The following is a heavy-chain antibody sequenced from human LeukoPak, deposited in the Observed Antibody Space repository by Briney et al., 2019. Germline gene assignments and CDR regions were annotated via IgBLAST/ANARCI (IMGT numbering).Heavy chain of an antibody. D-gene: IGHD6-19*01. J-gene: IGHJ4*02. CDR3: AGETETSGWYDY. V-gene: IGHV3-43*02. CDR1: GFIFDNYA. CDR2: ISGDGGST. Sequence: GGSLRLSCAAPGFIFDNYAIHWVRQAPGKGLEWVSLISGDGGSTFYADSVRGRFTISRDNTRKSLSLQMSSLRSEDTALYYCAGETETSGWYDYWGQGTLVTVSS.